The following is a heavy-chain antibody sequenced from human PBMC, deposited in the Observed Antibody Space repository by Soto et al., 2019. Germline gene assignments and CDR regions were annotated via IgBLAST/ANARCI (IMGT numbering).Heavy chain of an antibody. J-gene: IGHJ6*02. D-gene: IGHD1-1*01. CDR3: AFITTPVR. V-gene: IGHV3-53*02. Sequence: EVQLVETGGGLIQPGGSLRLSCAASGFTVSNNWMSWVRQAPGKGLEWVSLIYSGGSAFYTVSVKARFISSRDNFKNTLYLQMTSLRVEDTAVYYCAFITTPVRWGQGTTVTVSS. CDR2: IYSGGSA. CDR1: GFTVSNNW.